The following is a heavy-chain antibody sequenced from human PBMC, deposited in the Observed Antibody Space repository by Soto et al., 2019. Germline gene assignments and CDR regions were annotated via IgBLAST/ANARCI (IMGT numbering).Heavy chain of an antibody. V-gene: IGHV4-34*01. D-gene: IGHD3-3*01. CDR1: GGSFSGYY. CDR3: AREHSTIFGVVTPDY. J-gene: IGHJ4*02. Sequence: QVQLQQWGAGLLKPSETLSLTCAVYGGSFSGYYWSWIRQPPGKGLEWIGEINHSGSTNYNPSLKSRVTISVDTSKNQFSLKLSSVTAADTAVYYCAREHSTIFGVVTPDYWGQGTLVTVSS. CDR2: INHSGST.